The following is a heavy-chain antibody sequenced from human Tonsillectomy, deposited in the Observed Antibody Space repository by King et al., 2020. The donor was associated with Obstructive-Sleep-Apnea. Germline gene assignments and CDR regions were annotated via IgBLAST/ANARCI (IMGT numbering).Heavy chain of an antibody. CDR3: ARDGLYYDFWSGQFDY. J-gene: IGHJ4*02. D-gene: IGHD3-3*01. CDR1: GGSISSSSFY. CDR2: IYYSGST. V-gene: IGHV4-39*07. Sequence: QLQESGPGLVKPSETLSLTCAVSGGSISSSSFYWGWIRQTPGKGLEWIGSIYYSGSTYYNPSLKSRVTISVDTSKNQFSLKLSSVTAADTAVYYWARDGLYYDFWSGQFDYWGQGTLVTVSS.